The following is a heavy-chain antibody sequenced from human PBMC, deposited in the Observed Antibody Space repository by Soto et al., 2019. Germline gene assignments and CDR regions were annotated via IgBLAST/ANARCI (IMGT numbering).Heavy chain of an antibody. V-gene: IGHV4-34*01. CDR3: ARCGAAYSSLNYYYYYMDV. J-gene: IGHJ6*03. Sequence: SETLSLTCAVYGGSFSGYYWSWIRQPPGKGLEWIGEINHSGSTNYNPSLKSRVTISVDTSKNQFSLKLSSVTAADTAVYYCARCGAAYSSLNYYYYYMDVWGKGTTVTVSS. CDR2: INHSGST. D-gene: IGHD6-13*01. CDR1: GGSFSGYY.